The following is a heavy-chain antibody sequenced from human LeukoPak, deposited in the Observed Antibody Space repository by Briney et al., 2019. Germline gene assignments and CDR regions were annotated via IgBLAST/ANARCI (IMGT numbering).Heavy chain of an antibody. J-gene: IGHJ5*02. CDR2: IWYDGSNK. Sequence: GRSLRLSCAASGFTFSSYGMHWVRQAPGKGLEWVAVIWYDGSNKYYADSVKGRFTISRDNSKNTLYLQMNSLRAEDTVVYYCAKDSSSSWYESTWFDPWGQGTLVTVSS. D-gene: IGHD6-13*01. CDR1: GFTFSSYG. V-gene: IGHV3-33*06. CDR3: AKDSSSSWYESTWFDP.